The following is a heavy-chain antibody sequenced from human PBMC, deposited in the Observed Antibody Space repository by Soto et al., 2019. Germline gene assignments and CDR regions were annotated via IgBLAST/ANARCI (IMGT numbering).Heavy chain of an antibody. D-gene: IGHD3-10*01. J-gene: IGHJ4*02. V-gene: IGHV4-38-2*01. CDR3: ARGEYYGSGNYFDY. Sequence: SETLSLTCAVSGHSTSSGYYWGWIRQPPGKGLEWIGSFYHSGSTYYNPSLKSRVTISVDTSKNQFSLKLSSVTAADTAVYYCARGEYYGSGNYFDYWGQGTLVTVS. CDR2: FYHSGST. CDR1: GHSTSSGYY.